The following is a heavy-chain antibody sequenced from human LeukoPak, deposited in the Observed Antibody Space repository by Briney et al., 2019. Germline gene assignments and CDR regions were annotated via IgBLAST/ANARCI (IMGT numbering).Heavy chain of an antibody. CDR1: GGSFSGYY. D-gene: IGHD3-10*01. CDR2: INHSGST. Sequence: SETLSLTCGVYGGSFSGYYWSWIRQPPGKGLEWIGEINHSGSTNYNPPLKSRVTISVDTSKNQFSLKLSSVTAADTAVYYCTRAKRIIMVRGVITRYFDYWGQGTLVTVSS. CDR3: TRAKRIIMVRGVITRYFDY. J-gene: IGHJ4*02. V-gene: IGHV4-34*01.